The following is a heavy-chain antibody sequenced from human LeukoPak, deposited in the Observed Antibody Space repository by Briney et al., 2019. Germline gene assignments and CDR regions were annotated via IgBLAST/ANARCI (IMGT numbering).Heavy chain of an antibody. V-gene: IGHV1-8*03. J-gene: IGHJ5*01. Sequence: GTTGYAPKFQGRVTITRNTSISTAYMELSSLRSEDTAVYYCARVRRHYDFWSGTGNNWFDSWGQGTLVTVSS. CDR2: GTT. D-gene: IGHD3-3*01. CDR3: ARVRRHYDFWSGTGNNWFDS.